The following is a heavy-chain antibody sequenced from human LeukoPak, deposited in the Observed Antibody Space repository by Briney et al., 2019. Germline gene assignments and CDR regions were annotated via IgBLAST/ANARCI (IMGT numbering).Heavy chain of an antibody. CDR1: GGSISSSSYY. J-gene: IGHJ5*02. D-gene: IGHD2-15*01. V-gene: IGHV4-39*07. CDR3: SGCSGGSCYSGFDP. CDR2: IYYSGST. Sequence: SETLSLTCTVSGGSISSSSYYWGWIRQPPGKGLEWIGSIYYSGSTYYNPSLKSRVTISVDTSKNQFSLKLSSVTAADTAVYYCSGCSGGSCYSGFDPWGQGTLVTASS.